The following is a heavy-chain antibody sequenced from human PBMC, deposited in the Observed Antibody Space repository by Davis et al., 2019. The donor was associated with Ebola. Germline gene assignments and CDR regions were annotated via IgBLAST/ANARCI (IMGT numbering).Heavy chain of an antibody. J-gene: IGHJ5*02. CDR2: IYPDDSDT. V-gene: IGHV5-51*01. Sequence: GESLKISCKGSGYKFSSYWIGWVRQMPGKGLEWMGIIYPDDSDTTYSPSFQGQVTFSVDKSISTAYLQWTSLKASDTAMYYCARRAAAGAYNWFDPWGQGTLVTVS. D-gene: IGHD6-13*01. CDR1: GYKFSSYW. CDR3: ARRAAAGAYNWFDP.